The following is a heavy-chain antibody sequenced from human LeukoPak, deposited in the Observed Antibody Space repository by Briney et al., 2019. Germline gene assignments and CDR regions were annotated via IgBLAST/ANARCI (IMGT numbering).Heavy chain of an antibody. CDR3: AKDVSSGMDV. Sequence: GGSLRLSCAASGFIFRNYVMHWVRQAPGKGLEWVAFIRYDGSTKSYAASVKGRFTISRDNSENTLYLQMSSLGPEDTAVYYRAKDVSSGMDVWGKGTTVTVSA. J-gene: IGHJ6*04. V-gene: IGHV3-30*02. CDR1: GFIFRNYV. CDR2: IRYDGSTK. D-gene: IGHD3-16*02.